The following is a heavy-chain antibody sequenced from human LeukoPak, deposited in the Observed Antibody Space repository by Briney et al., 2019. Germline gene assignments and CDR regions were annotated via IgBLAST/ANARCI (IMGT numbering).Heavy chain of an antibody. D-gene: IGHD6-19*01. CDR3: ARSISGWYRKDWFDP. CDR2: MNPNSGNT. J-gene: IGHJ5*02. V-gene: IGHV1-8*02. CDR1: GYTFTGYY. Sequence: ASVEVSCKASGYTFTGYYMHWVRQAPGQGLEWMGWMNPNSGNTGYAQKFQGRVTMTRNTSISTAYMELSSLRSEDTAVYYCARSISGWYRKDWFDPWGQGTLVTVSS.